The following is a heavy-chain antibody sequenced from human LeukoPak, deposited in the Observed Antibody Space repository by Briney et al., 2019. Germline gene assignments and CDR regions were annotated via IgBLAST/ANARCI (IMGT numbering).Heavy chain of an antibody. Sequence: GRSLRLSCAASGFTFSSYGMHWVRQAPGKGLGWVAVIWYDGSNKYYADSVKGRFTISRDNSKNTLYLQMNSLRAEDTAVYYCAKDLAAAGALDYWGQGTLATVSS. D-gene: IGHD6-13*01. V-gene: IGHV3-33*06. CDR2: IWYDGSNK. CDR1: GFTFSSYG. J-gene: IGHJ4*02. CDR3: AKDLAAAGALDY.